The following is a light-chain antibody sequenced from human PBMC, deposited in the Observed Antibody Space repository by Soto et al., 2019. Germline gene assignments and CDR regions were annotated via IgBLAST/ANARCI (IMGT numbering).Light chain of an antibody. CDR3: QQYSSAYT. Sequence: DIQLTQSPSTLSAFVGDRVTITCRASQSINNWLAWYQQKPGEAPKLLIYDATSLDSGVPPRFSGSGSGTEFPLTISSLQPDDFATYYCQQYSSAYTFGQGTKLEIK. V-gene: IGKV1-5*01. J-gene: IGKJ2*01. CDR1: QSINNW. CDR2: DAT.